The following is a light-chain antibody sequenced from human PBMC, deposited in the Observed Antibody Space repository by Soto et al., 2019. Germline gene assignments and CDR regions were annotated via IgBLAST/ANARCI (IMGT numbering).Light chain of an antibody. CDR3: SSYAGSNNFVV. V-gene: IGLV2-8*01. CDR1: SSDVGAYSY. CDR2: EVS. J-gene: IGLJ2*01. Sequence: QSALTQPPSASGSPGQSVTISCTGTSSDVGAYSYVSWYQQHPGKAPKLMIYEVSKRPSGVPDRFSGSKSGNTASLTVSGLQAEDDADYYCSSYAGSNNFVVFGGGTKVTVL.